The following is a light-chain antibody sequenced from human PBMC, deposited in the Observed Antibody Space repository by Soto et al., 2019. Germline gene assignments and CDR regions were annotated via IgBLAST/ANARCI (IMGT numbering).Light chain of an antibody. CDR3: CSYAGSYKGYV. Sequence: QSALTQPRSVSGSPGQSVTISCTGTSSDVGGCNYVSWYQQHPGKAPKLMIYDVSKRPSGVPDRFAGSKSGNTASLTISWLQAEDDADYYCCSYAGSYKGYVFGTGTKLTVL. V-gene: IGLV2-11*01. CDR1: SSDVGGCNY. CDR2: DVS. J-gene: IGLJ1*01.